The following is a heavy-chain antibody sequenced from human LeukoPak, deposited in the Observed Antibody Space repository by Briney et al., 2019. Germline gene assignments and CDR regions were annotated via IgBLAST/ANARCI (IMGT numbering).Heavy chain of an antibody. Sequence: PGGSLRLSCAASGFTFSRFPMHWVRQAPGKGLEYVSAISREGGTTYYADSVKGRFTISRDNSKNTLYLQMGSLRAEDMAVYYCVREVASYDYWGQGTLVTVSS. CDR1: GFTFSRFP. V-gene: IGHV3-64*02. D-gene: IGHD2-15*01. CDR3: VREVASYDY. CDR2: ISREGGTT. J-gene: IGHJ4*02.